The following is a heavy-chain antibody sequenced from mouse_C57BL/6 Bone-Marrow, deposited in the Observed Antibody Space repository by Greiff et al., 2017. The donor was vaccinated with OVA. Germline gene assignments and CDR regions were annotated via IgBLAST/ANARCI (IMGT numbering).Heavy chain of an antibody. CDR1: GFSLTSYG. V-gene: IGHV2-5*01. CDR3: AKRGIYYDYDDAMDY. D-gene: IGHD2-4*01. J-gene: IGHJ4*01. CDR2: IWRGGST. Sequence: QVQLKESGPGLVQPSQSLSITCTVSGFSLTSYGVHWVRQSPGKGLEWLGVIWRGGSTDYNAAFMSRLSITKDNSKSQVFFKMNSLQADDTAIYYCAKRGIYYDYDDAMDYWGQGTSVTVSS.